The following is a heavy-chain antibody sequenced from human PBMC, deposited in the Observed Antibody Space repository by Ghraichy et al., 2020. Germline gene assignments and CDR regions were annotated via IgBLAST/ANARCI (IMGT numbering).Heavy chain of an antibody. CDR3: ARDRIHDYGDHPVAFDI. J-gene: IGHJ3*02. CDR1: GGSISSGGYS. Sequence: LRLSCAVSGGSISSGGYSWSWIRQPPGKGLEWIGYIYHSGSTYYNPSLKSRVTISVDRSKNQFSLKLSSVTAADTAVYYCARDRIHDYGDHPVAFDIWGQGTMVTVSS. D-gene: IGHD4-17*01. CDR2: IYHSGST. V-gene: IGHV4-30-2*01.